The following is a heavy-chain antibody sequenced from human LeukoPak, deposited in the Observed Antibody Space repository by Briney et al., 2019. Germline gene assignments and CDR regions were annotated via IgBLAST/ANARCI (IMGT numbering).Heavy chain of an antibody. CDR3: ARASTMVRGVIHGVWDY. J-gene: IGHJ4*02. CDR1: GFTFSDYY. CDR2: ISSSGSTI. V-gene: IGHV3-11*01. Sequence: GGSLRLSCAASGFTFSDYYMSWIRQAPGKGLEWVSYISSSGSTIYYADSVKGRFTISRDNAKNSLYLQMNSLRAEDTALYYCARASTMVRGVIHGVWDYWGQGTLVTVSS. D-gene: IGHD3-10*01.